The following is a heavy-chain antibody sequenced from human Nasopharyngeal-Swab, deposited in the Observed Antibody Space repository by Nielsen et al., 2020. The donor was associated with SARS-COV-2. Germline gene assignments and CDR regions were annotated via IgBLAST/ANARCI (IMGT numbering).Heavy chain of an antibody. CDR2: ISSSSSYI. D-gene: IGHD3-3*01. Sequence: GESLKISCAASGFTFNNYNFNWVRQAPGKGLGWVSSISSSSSYIYYADSVKGRFTISRDNAKNSLYLQMNSLRAEDTAVYYCARDGLNYDFWSASFMDVWCQWTTVTVSS. CDR3: ARDGLNYDFWSASFMDV. CDR1: GFTFNNYN. J-gene: IGHJ6*02. V-gene: IGHV3-21*01.